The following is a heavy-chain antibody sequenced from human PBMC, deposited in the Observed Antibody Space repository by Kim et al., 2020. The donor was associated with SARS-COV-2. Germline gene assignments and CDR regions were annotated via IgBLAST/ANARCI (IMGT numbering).Heavy chain of an antibody. CDR2: ISGSGGST. CDR3: AKGGLGIVVVPAARARVYFDY. D-gene: IGHD2-2*01. Sequence: GGSLRLSCAASGFTFSSYAMSWVRQAPGKGLEWVSAISGSGGSTYYADSVKGRFTISRDNSKNTLYLQMNSLRAEDTAVYYCAKGGLGIVVVPAARARVYFDYWGQGTLVTVSS. CDR1: GFTFSSYA. J-gene: IGHJ4*02. V-gene: IGHV3-23*01.